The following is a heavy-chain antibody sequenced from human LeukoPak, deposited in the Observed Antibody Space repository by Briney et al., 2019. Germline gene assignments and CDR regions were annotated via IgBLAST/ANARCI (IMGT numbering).Heavy chain of an antibody. V-gene: IGHV1-69*05. CDR3: ARLYSKGYYFDY. J-gene: IGHJ4*02. Sequence: SSVTVSYQHSRGRFSSYSISWLGQAPPHGLEWMGGIIPIFGTANYAQKFQGRVTITTDESTSTAYMELSSLRSEDTAVYYCARLYSKGYYFDYWGQGTLVTVSS. CDR2: IIPIFGTA. D-gene: IGHD4-11*01. CDR1: RGRFSSYS.